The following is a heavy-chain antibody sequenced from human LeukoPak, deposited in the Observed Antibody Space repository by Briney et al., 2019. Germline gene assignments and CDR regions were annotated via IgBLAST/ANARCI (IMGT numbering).Heavy chain of an antibody. CDR3: ARGVVGIYGGSYFDY. V-gene: IGHV3-48*03. Sequence: PGGSLRLSCAASGFTLSIYEMNWVRHAPGKGLEWVAYLSSSGGNIYISDSGSTIYYADSVTGRFTISRDNAKNSMYLQMNSLTAEDTAVYYCARGVVGIYGGSYFDYWGQGTLVTVSS. J-gene: IGHJ4*02. D-gene: IGHD2-21*01. CDR1: GFTLSIYE. CDR2: LSSSGGNIYISDSGSTI.